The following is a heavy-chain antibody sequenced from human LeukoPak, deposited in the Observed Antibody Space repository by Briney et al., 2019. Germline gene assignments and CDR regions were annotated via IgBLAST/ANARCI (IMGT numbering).Heavy chain of an antibody. J-gene: IGHJ6*02. D-gene: IGHD1-26*01. CDR1: GGTFSSYA. CDR3: AKGGSYGPDYYYYGMDV. V-gene: IGHV1-69*04. CDR2: IIPILGIA. Sequence: SVKVSCKASGGTFSSYAISWVRQAPGQGLEWMGRIIPILGIANYAQKFQGRVTITADKSTSTAYMELSSLRAEDTAVYYCAKGGSYGPDYYYYGMDVWGQGTTVTVSS.